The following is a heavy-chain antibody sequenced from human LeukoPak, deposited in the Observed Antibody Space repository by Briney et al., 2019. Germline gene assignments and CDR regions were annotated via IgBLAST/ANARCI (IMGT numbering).Heavy chain of an antibody. CDR1: GVTFSNAC. J-gene: IGHJ6*03. CDR3: TTGVLPSAIFDYYYMDV. V-gene: IGHV3-15*01. D-gene: IGHD2-2*01. Sequence: GGSLRLSCAASGVTFSNACMSWVRQAPGKGLAWVGRVKSKTDGGTTDYAAPVKGRFTVSRDDSRNTLYLQMNSLKTEDTAVYYCTTGVLPSAIFDYYYMDVWGKGTTVTVSS. CDR2: VKSKTDGGTT.